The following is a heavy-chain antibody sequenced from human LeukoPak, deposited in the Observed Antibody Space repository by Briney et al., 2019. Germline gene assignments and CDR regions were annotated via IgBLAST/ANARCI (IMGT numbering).Heavy chain of an antibody. CDR1: GYSFTSEW. CDR2: IYPRDSNT. V-gene: IGHV5-51*01. Sequence: AGESLKISCKGSGYGSGYSFTSEWIAWVRQMPGKGLEWMGIIYPRDSNTIYSPSFQGQVTISVDTSINTAYLQWISLKASDTAMYYCARHPIAAGGAYNWFDPWGQGTLVTVSS. CDR3: ARHPIAAGGAYNWFDP. J-gene: IGHJ5*02. D-gene: IGHD6-13*01.